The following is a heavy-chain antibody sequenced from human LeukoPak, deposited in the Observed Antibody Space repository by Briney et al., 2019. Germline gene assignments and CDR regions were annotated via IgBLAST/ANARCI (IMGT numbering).Heavy chain of an antibody. V-gene: IGHV4-4*07. CDR2: IYNSGST. CDR1: GGSISIYY. D-gene: IGHD3-22*01. Sequence: SETLSLTCTVSGGSISIYYWSWIRQPAGKGLEWIGRIYNSGSTNFNPSLKSRVTMSVDTSKNQFSLKLSSVTAADTAVYYCARGYYDSSGYYFYYYGMDVWGQGATVTVSS. CDR3: ARGYYDSSGYYFYYYGMDV. J-gene: IGHJ6*02.